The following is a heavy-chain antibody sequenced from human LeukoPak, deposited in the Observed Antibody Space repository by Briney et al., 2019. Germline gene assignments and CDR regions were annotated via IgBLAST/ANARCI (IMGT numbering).Heavy chain of an antibody. CDR1: GFTFSSSA. D-gene: IGHD2/OR15-2a*01. V-gene: IGHV3-23*01. CDR3: ATYRQVLLPFES. Sequence: GGSLRLSCAASGFTFSSSAMIWVRQPPGKGLEWVSSIFPSGGEIHYADSVRGRFTISRDNSKSTLSLQMNSLRAEDTAIYYCATYRQVLLPFESWGQGTLVTVSS. CDR2: IFPSGGEI. J-gene: IGHJ4*02.